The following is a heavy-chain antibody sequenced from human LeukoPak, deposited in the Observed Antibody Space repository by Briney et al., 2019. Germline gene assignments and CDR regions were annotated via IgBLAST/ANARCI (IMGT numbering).Heavy chain of an antibody. V-gene: IGHV3-30*18. CDR2: ISYDGNNK. Sequence: PGRSRRLSCAASGFTFSSYGMHWVRHAPGKGLEWVALISYDGNNKYYADSMKGRFTISRDNSKNTLYLQMKGLRAEDTAVYYGAKDIDYGGANWGQGTLVIVSS. J-gene: IGHJ4*02. D-gene: IGHD4-23*01. CDR3: AKDIDYGGAN. CDR1: GFTFSSYG.